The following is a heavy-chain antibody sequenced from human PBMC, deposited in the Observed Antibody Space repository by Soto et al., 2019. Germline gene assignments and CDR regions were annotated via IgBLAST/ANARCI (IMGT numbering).Heavy chain of an antibody. Sequence: QVQLVQSGPEVKKPGASVKVSCKASGYTFSSYGVSWVRQAPGQGLEWMGWISGYNGNTNYAQKIQGRVILTTDTSTNTVIMELRSLRSDDTAIYYCASGRDDRSWPSVEYLQYWGQGTLVTVSS. J-gene: IGHJ1*01. CDR1: GYTFSSYG. D-gene: IGHD6-13*01. CDR3: ASGRDDRSWPSVEYLQY. CDR2: ISGYNGNT. V-gene: IGHV1-18*01.